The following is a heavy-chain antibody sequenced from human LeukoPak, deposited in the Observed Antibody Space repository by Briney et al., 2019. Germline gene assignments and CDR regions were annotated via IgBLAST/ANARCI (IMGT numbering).Heavy chain of an antibody. CDR3: ARGQLLWFGELSPTDY. Sequence: SETLSLTCAVSGYSISSGYYRGWIRQPPGKGLEWIGSIYHSGSTYYNPSLKSRVTISVDTSKSQFSLKQSSVTAADTAVYYCARGQLLWFGELSPTDYWGQGTLVTVSS. CDR1: GYSISSGYY. CDR2: IYHSGST. V-gene: IGHV4-38-2*01. J-gene: IGHJ4*02. D-gene: IGHD3-10*01.